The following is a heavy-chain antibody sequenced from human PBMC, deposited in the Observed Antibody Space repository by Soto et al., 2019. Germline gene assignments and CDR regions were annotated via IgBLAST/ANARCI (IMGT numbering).Heavy chain of an antibody. CDR3: PQDLYYGSGRKAFDV. J-gene: IGHJ3*01. CDR2: ISGSGGST. CDR1: GFTLSSYA. V-gene: IGHV3-23*01. Sequence: EASLRLSCAASGFTLSSYALSWVRQAPGKGLEGVSAISGSGGSTYYADSVNGRFTISRDTSKNTLYLQMNSLRAEDTAVYYCPQDLYYGSGRKAFDVWGQGSVVTVSS. D-gene: IGHD3-10*01.